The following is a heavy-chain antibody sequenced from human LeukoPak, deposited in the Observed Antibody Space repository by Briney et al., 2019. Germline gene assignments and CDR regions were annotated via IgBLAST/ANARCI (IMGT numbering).Heavy chain of an antibody. J-gene: IGHJ4*02. CDR3: AREDGSQLDY. V-gene: IGHV3-48*03. CDR2: ISSSGSST. D-gene: IGHD1-26*01. CDR1: GFTFSNYE. Sequence: PGGSLRLFCATSGFTFSNYEMSWVRQTPGKGLEWVSYISSSGSSTYYADSVKGRFTISRDNAKSSLCLQMDSPGAGDTAVYYCAREDGSQLDYWGRGTLVTVSS.